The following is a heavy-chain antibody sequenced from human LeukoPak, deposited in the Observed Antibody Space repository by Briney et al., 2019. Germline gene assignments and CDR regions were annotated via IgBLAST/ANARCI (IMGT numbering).Heavy chain of an antibody. CDR1: GYTFTSYD. J-gene: IGHJ5*02. Sequence: GASVSVSCKASGYTFTSYDINWVRQATGQGLEWMGWMNPNSGNTGYAQKFQGRVTMTRNTSISTAYMELSSLRSEDTAVYYCARVEGYYGSGSYYNGIDPWGQGTLVTVSS. V-gene: IGHV1-8*01. CDR3: ARVEGYYGSGSYYNGIDP. D-gene: IGHD3-10*01. CDR2: MNPNSGNT.